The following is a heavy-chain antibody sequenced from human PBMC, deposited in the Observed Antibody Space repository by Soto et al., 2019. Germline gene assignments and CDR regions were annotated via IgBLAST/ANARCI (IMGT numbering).Heavy chain of an antibody. J-gene: IGHJ6*02. CDR3: VSHFYDCRCYDHAYYGMDV. CDR2: INHSGST. CDR1: GGSGGSFSGYY. V-gene: IGHV4-34*01. Sequence: QVQLQQWGAGLLKPSETLSLTCAVYGGSGGSFSGYYWSWIRQPPGKGLEWIGEINHSGSTNYNPSLKSCVTMSVDTSQNQIFLKLSSVTAAYTAVYYCVSHFYDCRCYDHAYYGMDVWGQGTTATVSS. D-gene: IGHD3-22*01.